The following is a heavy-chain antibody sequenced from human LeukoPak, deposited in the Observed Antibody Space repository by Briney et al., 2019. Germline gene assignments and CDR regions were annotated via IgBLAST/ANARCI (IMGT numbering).Heavy chain of an antibody. Sequence: GASVKVSCKASGYSFTSNYIHWVRQAPGQGLEWMGMIYPRDGSTSYAQKFQGRVTVTRDTSTSTVHMELSGLRSEDTAVYYCVRDGEGAAISVNYWFDPWGQGTLVTVSS. J-gene: IGHJ5*02. CDR3: VRDGEGAAISVNYWFDP. V-gene: IGHV1-46*01. CDR1: GYSFTSNY. D-gene: IGHD2-2*02. CDR2: IYPRDGST.